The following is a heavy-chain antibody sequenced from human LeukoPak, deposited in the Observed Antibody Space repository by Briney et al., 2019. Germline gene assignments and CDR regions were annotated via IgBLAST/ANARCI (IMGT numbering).Heavy chain of an antibody. CDR1: GGSLRDYY. Sequence: SETLSLTCTVSGGSLRDYYWSWVRQPPGKGVEGSGYVSDIGNTDYNPSLRSRGSISLDTSKNQFSLKLNSVTAADTAVYYCGRRASGDYRHYFDHWGQGTLVTVSS. CDR3: GRRASGDYRHYFDH. J-gene: IGHJ4*02. CDR2: VSDIGNT. V-gene: IGHV4-59*01. D-gene: IGHD3-22*01.